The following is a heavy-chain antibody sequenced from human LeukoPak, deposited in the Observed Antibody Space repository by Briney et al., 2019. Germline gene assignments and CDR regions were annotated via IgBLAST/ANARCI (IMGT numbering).Heavy chain of an antibody. Sequence: SETLSLTCAVYVGSFSGYYWTWIRQPPGKGLEWIGYNTYYNPSLKSRVTISVDTSKSQFSLKLTSVTAADTAVYHCARAILTPSGFVWHFDLWGRGTLVTVSS. CDR3: ARAILTPSGFVWHFDL. J-gene: IGHJ2*01. CDR2: NT. CDR1: VGSFSGYY. D-gene: IGHD3-3*01. V-gene: IGHV4-34*09.